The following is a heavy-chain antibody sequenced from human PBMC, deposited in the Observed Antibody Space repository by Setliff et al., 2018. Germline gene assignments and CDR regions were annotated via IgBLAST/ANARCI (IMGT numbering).Heavy chain of an antibody. Sequence: SETLSLTCIVSGGSINSYYWNWIRQPPGKGLEWIGYIYYSGNSNYDTNYNPSLKSRVTILSDTSKNQFSLILSSVTAADTAVYYCARGGQLAPFDYWGQGTLVTVSS. CDR1: GGSINSYY. CDR2: IYYSGNSNYDT. V-gene: IGHV4-59*01. CDR3: ARGGQLAPFDY. J-gene: IGHJ4*02.